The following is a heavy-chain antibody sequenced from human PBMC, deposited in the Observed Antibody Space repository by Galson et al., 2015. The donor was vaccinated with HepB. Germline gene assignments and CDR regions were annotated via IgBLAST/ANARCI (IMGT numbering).Heavy chain of an antibody. CDR3: SRDGDGNYDCWSGNQDLDY. CDR1: GFTFSSYS. CDR2: ISSSSSYI. D-gene: IGHD3-3*01. Sequence: SLRLSCAASGFTFSSYSMNWVRQAPGKGLEWVSSISSSSSYIYYADSVKGRFTISRDNAKNSLYLQMNSLRAEDTAVYYCSRDGDGNYDCWSGNQDLDYWGQGTLVTVSS. V-gene: IGHV3-21*01. J-gene: IGHJ4*02.